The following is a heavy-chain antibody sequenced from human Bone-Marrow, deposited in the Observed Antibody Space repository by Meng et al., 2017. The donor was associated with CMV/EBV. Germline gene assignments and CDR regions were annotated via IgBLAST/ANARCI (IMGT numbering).Heavy chain of an antibody. CDR2: IIPIFGTA. J-gene: IGHJ3*02. CDR1: RGTFSSYA. CDR3: ARDKGRTSPPDAFDI. Sequence: SVKVSCKASRGTFSSYAIGWVRQAPGQGLEWMGGIIPIFGTANYAQKFQGRVTITTDESTSTAYMERSSLRSEDTAGYYGARDKGRTSPPDAFDIWGQGTMVTVSS. D-gene: IGHD3-10*01. V-gene: IGHV1-69*05.